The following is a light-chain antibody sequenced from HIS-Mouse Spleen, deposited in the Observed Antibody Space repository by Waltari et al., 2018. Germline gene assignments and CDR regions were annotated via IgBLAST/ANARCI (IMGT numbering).Light chain of an antibody. CDR1: SSDVGGYNS. CDR3: AAWDDSLNGVV. V-gene: IGLV2-14*01. Sequence: QSALTQPASVSGSPGQSITISCPGTSSDVGGYNSVPWYQQHPGKVPKLMIYEVSNRPSGVSNRFSGSKSGNTASLAISGLQSEDEADYYCAAWDDSLNGVVFGGGTKLTVL. J-gene: IGLJ2*01. CDR2: EVS.